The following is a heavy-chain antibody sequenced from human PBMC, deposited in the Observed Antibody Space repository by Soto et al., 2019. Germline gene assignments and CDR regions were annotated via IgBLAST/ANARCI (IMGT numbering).Heavy chain of an antibody. CDR3: AKQSGSGSYYNPNLYYYYGMDV. CDR1: GFTFSSYA. CDR2: ISGSGGST. Sequence: GGSLRLSCAASGFTFSSYAMSWVRQAPGKGLEWVSAISGSGGSTYYAESVKGRFTISRDKSKNTLYLQMNSLRAEDTAVYYCAKQSGSGSYYNPNLYYYYGMDVWGQGTTVTVSS. V-gene: IGHV3-23*01. J-gene: IGHJ6*02. D-gene: IGHD3-10*01.